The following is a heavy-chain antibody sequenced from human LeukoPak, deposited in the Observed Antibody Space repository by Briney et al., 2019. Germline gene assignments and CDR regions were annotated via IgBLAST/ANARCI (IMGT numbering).Heavy chain of an antibody. D-gene: IGHD3-22*01. CDR1: GFTFSSYW. CDR3: ASVLTYYYDNTNGGFDY. CDR2: IKQDGSEK. J-gene: IGHJ4*02. V-gene: IGHV3-7*01. Sequence: PGGSLRLSCAASGFTFSSYWMSWVRQAPGKGLEWVANIKQDGSEKYYVDSVKGRFTISRDNAKNSLYLQMNSLRAEDTAVYYCASVLTYYYDNTNGGFDYWGQGTLVTVSS.